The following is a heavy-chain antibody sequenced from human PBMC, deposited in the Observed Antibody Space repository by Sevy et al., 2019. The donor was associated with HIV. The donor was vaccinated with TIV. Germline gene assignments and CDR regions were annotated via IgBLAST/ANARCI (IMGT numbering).Heavy chain of an antibody. D-gene: IGHD3-22*01. CDR3: ARGGALITMIVVVGAFDI. CDR1: GYTFTSYG. Sequence: ASVKVSCKASGYTFTSYGISWVRQAPGQGLEWMGWISAYNGNTNYAQKLQGRVTMTTDTSTSTAYMGLRSLRSDDTAVYYCARGGALITMIVVVGAFDIWGQGTMVTVSS. V-gene: IGHV1-18*01. CDR2: ISAYNGNT. J-gene: IGHJ3*02.